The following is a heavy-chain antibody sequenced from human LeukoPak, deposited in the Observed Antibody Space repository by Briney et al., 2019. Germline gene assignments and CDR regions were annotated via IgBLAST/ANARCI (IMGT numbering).Heavy chain of an antibody. CDR3: ARLVKMTGYSSGWYGGAFDI. J-gene: IGHJ3*02. D-gene: IGHD6-19*01. CDR1: GGSISSGSYY. Sequence: SETLSLTCTVSGGSISSGSYYWSWIRQPAGKGLEWIGRIYTSGSTNYNPSLKSRVTISVDTSKNQFSLKLSSVTAADTAVYYCARLVKMTGYSSGWYGGAFDIWGQGTMVTVSS. CDR2: IYTSGST. V-gene: IGHV4-61*02.